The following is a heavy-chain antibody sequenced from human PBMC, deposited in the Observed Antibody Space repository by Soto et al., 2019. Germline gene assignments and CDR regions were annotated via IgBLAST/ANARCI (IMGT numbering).Heavy chain of an antibody. D-gene: IGHD6-6*01. CDR1: GYSFTSYW. CDR3: ARVVVEAPRPFIFDY. Sequence: GESLKISCKGSGYSFTSYWIGWVRQLPGKGLEWMGLIYPGDSDTRYSPSFQGQVTISADKSISTAYLQWSSLKASDTAMYYCARVVVEAPRPFIFDYWGQGTLVTVSS. CDR2: IYPGDSDT. J-gene: IGHJ4*02. V-gene: IGHV5-51*01.